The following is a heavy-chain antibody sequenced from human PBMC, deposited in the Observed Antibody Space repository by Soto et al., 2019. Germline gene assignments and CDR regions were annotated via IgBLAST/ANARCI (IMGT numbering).Heavy chain of an antibody. D-gene: IGHD3-10*01. J-gene: IGHJ5*02. V-gene: IGHV3-21*01. CDR3: ARDPSKLLWFVELLKANWFDP. CDR2: ISSSSSYI. Sequence: EVQLVESGGGLVKPGGSLRLSCAASGFTFSSYSMNWVRQAPGKGLEWVSSISSSSSYIYYADSVKGRFTISRDNAKNSLYLQMNSLRAEDTAVYYCARDPSKLLWFVELLKANWFDPWGQGTLVTVSS. CDR1: GFTFSSYS.